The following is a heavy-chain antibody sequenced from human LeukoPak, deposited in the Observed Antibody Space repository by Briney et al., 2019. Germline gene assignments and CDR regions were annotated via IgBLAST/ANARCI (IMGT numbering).Heavy chain of an antibody. Sequence: ASVKVSCKASGYTFTSYYMHWVRQAHGQGLEWMGIINPSGGSTSYARKFQGRVTMTRDMSTSTVYMELSSLRSEDTAVYYCARGSSSGSLDYWGQGTLVTVSS. CDR2: INPSGGST. CDR1: GYTFTSYY. J-gene: IGHJ4*02. CDR3: ARGSSSGSLDY. D-gene: IGHD6-19*01. V-gene: IGHV1-46*01.